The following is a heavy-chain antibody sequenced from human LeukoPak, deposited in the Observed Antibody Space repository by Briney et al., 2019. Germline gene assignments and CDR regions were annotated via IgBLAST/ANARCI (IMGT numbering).Heavy chain of an antibody. D-gene: IGHD3-22*01. V-gene: IGHV4-61*01. CDR3: AREGNYYDSSGYYPPGGDAFDI. J-gene: IGHJ3*02. Sequence: PSETLSLTCTVSGGSVSSGSYYWSWIRQPPGKGLEWIGYIYYSGSTNYNPSLKSRVTISVDTSKNQFSLKLSSVTAADTAVYYCAREGNYYDSSGYYPPGGDAFDIWGQGTMVTVSS. CDR1: GGSVSSGSYY. CDR2: IYYSGST.